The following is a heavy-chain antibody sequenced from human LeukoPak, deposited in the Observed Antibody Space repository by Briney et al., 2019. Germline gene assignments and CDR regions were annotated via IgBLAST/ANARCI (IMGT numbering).Heavy chain of an antibody. J-gene: IGHJ4*02. V-gene: IGHV1-2*02. CDR1: GYTFTDYY. D-gene: IGHD3-10*01. CDR2: INPNGGGT. Sequence: GASVKVSCKASGYTFTDYYMHWVRQAPGKGLEWMGWINPNGGGTNSAQNFQGRVTVTWDTSISTAYMELSSLTSDDTAIYYCARDNRRYGSGSYFHYWGQGTLVTVS. CDR3: ARDNRRYGSGSYFHY.